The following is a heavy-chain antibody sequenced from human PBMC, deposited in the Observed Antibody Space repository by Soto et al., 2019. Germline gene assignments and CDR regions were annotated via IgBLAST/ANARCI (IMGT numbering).Heavy chain of an antibody. V-gene: IGHV4-39*01. D-gene: IGHD3-22*01. Sequence: QLQLQESGPGLLKPSETLSLTCTVSGGSISSSSYYWGWIRQPPGKGLEWIGSINYSGSTYYNSSLKSRVTISVDTSKNQFSLTLSSVTAADTAVYFCARLGLGGYYNRGSRYFGMDVWGQGTTVTVSS. CDR3: ARLGLGGYYNRGSRYFGMDV. CDR2: INYSGST. J-gene: IGHJ6*02. CDR1: GGSISSSSYY.